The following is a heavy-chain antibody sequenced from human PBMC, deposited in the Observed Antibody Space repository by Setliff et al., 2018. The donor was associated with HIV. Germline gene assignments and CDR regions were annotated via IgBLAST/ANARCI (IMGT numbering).Heavy chain of an antibody. CDR1: GYTFTGYY. V-gene: IGHV1-2*06. CDR2: LNPKTGVA. CDR3: ARGTVVGATIYYFDY. D-gene: IGHD1-26*01. J-gene: IGHJ4*02. Sequence: ASVKVSCKASGYTFTGYYLHWVRQAPGQGLQWMGRLNPKTGVAHFAQTFQGRVTMTRDTSIGIAFMELSRVKSADTAVYFCARGTVVGATIYYFDYWGQGTLGTVS.